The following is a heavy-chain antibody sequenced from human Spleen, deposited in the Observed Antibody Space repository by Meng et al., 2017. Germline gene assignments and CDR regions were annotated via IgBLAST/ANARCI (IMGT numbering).Heavy chain of an antibody. V-gene: IGHV4-39*07. Sequence: QLEEQVPGLVNPSETLPTTSTASGGSISSRSYHWGWIRQPPGKGLDWIANIYYSGTTYYNPSLKSRVTITVDTSKNQFSLRLSSVTAADTAVYYCARVVLTTRGGYYFDYWGQGTLVTVSS. D-gene: IGHD3-3*01. J-gene: IGHJ4*02. CDR3: ARVVLTTRGGYYFDY. CDR1: GGSISSRSYH. CDR2: IYYSGTT.